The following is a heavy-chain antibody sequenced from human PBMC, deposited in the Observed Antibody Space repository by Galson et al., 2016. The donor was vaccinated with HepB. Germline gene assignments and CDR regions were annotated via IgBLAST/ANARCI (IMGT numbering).Heavy chain of an antibody. Sequence: CAISGDSVSSNSATRNWIRQSPSRGLGWLGRTYYRSKWYNDYALSVKSRITINPDTSKNQFSLQLNSVTPDDTAVYYCARVRSGYSGYANPYYYGMDVWGQGTTVTVSS. CDR3: ARVRSGYSGYANPYYYGMDV. D-gene: IGHD5-12*01. CDR2: TYYRSKWYN. CDR1: GDSVSSNSAT. V-gene: IGHV6-1*01. J-gene: IGHJ6*02.